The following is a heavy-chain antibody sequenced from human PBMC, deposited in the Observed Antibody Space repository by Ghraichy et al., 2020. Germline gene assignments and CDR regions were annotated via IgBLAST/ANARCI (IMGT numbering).Heavy chain of an antibody. CDR2: IKKDGSEK. CDR3: ARDLGGGWYFDY. Sequence: GSLRLSCAASGFIFSGYWMSRVRQAPGKGLEWVANIKKDGSEKYYVDSVKGRFTISRDNAKNSLHLQMNSLRAEDTAVYYCARDLGGGWYFDYWGQGALVTVSS. J-gene: IGHJ4*02. CDR1: GFIFSGYW. D-gene: IGHD6-19*01. V-gene: IGHV3-7*01.